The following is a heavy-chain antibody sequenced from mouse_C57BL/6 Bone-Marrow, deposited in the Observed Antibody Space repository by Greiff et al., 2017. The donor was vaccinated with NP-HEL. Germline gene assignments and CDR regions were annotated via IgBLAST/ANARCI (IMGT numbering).Heavy chain of an antibody. Sequence: VQLQQSGAELVKPGASVKLSCTASGFNIKDYYMPWVQQSTEQGLEWIGRIAPEDGATKYAPKFQGKATITANTSSNTDYLQLSSLTSEDTAVYYCARGGYYRAWFAYWGQGTLVTVSA. D-gene: IGHD2-3*01. CDR3: ARGGYYRAWFAY. V-gene: IGHV14-2*01. CDR2: IAPEDGAT. J-gene: IGHJ3*01. CDR1: GFNIKDYY.